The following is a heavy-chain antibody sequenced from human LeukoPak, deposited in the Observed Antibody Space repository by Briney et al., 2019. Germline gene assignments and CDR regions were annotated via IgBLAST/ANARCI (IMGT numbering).Heavy chain of an antibody. D-gene: IGHD2-8*01. V-gene: IGHV1-2*02. Sequence: ASVKVSCEASGYTFTGYYMHWVRQAPGQGLEWMGWINPNSGGTNYAQKFQGRVTMTRDTSISTAYMELSRLRSDDTAVYYCARVGYCTNGVCYKGDYWGQGTLVTVSS. CDR1: GYTFTGYY. CDR2: INPNSGGT. J-gene: IGHJ4*02. CDR3: ARVGYCTNGVCYKGDY.